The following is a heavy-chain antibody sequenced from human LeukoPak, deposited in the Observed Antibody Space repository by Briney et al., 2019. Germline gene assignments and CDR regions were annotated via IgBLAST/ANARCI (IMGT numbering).Heavy chain of an antibody. D-gene: IGHD5/OR15-5a*01. Sequence: PGGSLRLSCAASGFXFHNYHIHWVRQAPGKGLEWVSLISWDGGTTYYADSVKGRFTISRDNSKNSLYLEMNSLRTEDTALYYCAKDTDSAIGYWGQGTLVTVSS. J-gene: IGHJ4*02. CDR1: GFXFHNYH. CDR2: ISWDGGTT. V-gene: IGHV3-43*01. CDR3: AKDTDSAIGY.